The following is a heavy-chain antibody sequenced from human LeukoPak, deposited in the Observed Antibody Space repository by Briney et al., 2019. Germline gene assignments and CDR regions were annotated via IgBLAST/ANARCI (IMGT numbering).Heavy chain of an antibody. CDR1: GGSFSGYY. CDR3: ARGSDYTWGG. Sequence: KTSETLSLTCAVYGGSFSGYYWSWVRQPPGKGFEWIAEVHHTGRTIYSPSFARRVTISADPSKNQVSLKLTSVTAADTAVYFCARGSDYTWGGWGQGTLVTVSS. D-gene: IGHD3-10*01. CDR2: VHHTGRT. V-gene: IGHV4-34*01. J-gene: IGHJ4*01.